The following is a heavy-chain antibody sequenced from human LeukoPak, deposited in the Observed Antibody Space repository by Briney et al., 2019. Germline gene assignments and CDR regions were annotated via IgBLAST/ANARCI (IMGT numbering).Heavy chain of an antibody. CDR3: ATRYCTISACRASSYKSFDV. Sequence: GGSLRLSCAASGFTFSSYWMTWVRQAPGMGLEWVANIKEDGGEGYYVDSVKGRFTVSRDNAKNSLYLQLTSLRAEDTAVYYCATRYCTISACRASSYKSFDVWGKGTTVTVSS. CDR2: IKEDGGEG. V-gene: IGHV3-7*01. D-gene: IGHD2-8*01. J-gene: IGHJ6*04. CDR1: GFTFSSYW.